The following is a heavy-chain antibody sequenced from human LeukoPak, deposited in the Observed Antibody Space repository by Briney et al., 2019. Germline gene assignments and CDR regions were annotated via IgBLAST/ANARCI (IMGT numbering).Heavy chain of an antibody. V-gene: IGHV3-30*02. CDR3: TTDHKYYYDSSGYRYSYYFDY. CDR1: GFTFSSYG. CDR2: IRYDGSDK. D-gene: IGHD3-22*01. Sequence: GGSLRLSCAASGFTFSSYGMHWVRQAPGKGLEWVAFIRYDGSDKYYADSVKGRFTISRDNSKNTLYLQMNSLKTEDTAVYYCTTDHKYYYDSSGYRYSYYFDYWGQGTLVTVSS. J-gene: IGHJ4*02.